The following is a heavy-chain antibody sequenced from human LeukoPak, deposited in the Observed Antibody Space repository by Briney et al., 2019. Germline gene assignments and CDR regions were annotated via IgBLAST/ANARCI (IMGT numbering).Heavy chain of an antibody. D-gene: IGHD5-18*01. J-gene: IGHJ4*02. CDR2: ILSSGSTI. CDR1: GFTFSSYE. Sequence: GGSLRLSCAASGFTFSSYEMNWVRQAPGKGLEWVSYILSSGSTIYYADSVKGRFTISRDNAKNSLYLQMNSLRAEDTAVYYCAREDLTGYSSYFDSWGQGTLVTVSS. V-gene: IGHV3-48*03. CDR3: AREDLTGYSSYFDS.